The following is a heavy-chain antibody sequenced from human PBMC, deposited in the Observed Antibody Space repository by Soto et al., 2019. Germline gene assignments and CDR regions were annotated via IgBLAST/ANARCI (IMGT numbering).Heavy chain of an antibody. CDR3: AREAIVAGATTGMDV. CDR2: INPGYPAGRST. CDR1: GSTLTTFV. D-gene: IGHD1-26*01. J-gene: IGHJ6*02. V-gene: IGHV1-46*01. Sequence: QVQLVQSGAEVKKPGASVKVSCKASGSTLTTFVMHWVRLGPGPGLEWVGVINPGYPAGRSTTYAQEFQGRVTMTTDTSTSTVYMELRRLRSDDTAVYYCAREAIVAGATTGMDVWGQGTTVTVSS.